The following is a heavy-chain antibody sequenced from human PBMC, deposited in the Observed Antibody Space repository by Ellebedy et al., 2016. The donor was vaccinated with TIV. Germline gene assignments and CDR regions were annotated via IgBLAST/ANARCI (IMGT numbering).Heavy chain of an antibody. Sequence: MPSETLSLTCTVSGGSISSGGYYWSWIRQHPGKGLEWIGYIYYSGTTYYNPSLKSLVTISVDTSKNQFYLKLSSVTAADTAVYYCARTLYGSFDYWGQGTLVTVSS. V-gene: IGHV4-31*01. CDR2: IYYSGTT. CDR1: GGSISSGGYY. D-gene: IGHD3-10*01. J-gene: IGHJ4*02. CDR3: ARTLYGSFDY.